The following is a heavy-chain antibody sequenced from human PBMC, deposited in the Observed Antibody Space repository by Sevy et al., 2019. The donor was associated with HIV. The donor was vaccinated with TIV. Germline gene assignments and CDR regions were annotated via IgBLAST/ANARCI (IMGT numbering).Heavy chain of an antibody. V-gene: IGHV1-18*01. CDR1: GYTFSTYR. J-gene: IGHJ4*02. CDR2: ISPHNGDT. Sequence: ASVKVSCKISGYTFSTYRITWVRQAPVQGLEWMGWISPHNGDTNYAQKLQDRITMITDTSTNTAFMELTSLRSDDTAVYYCARAYCSGGRCYSLAYWGQGTLVTVSS. CDR3: ARAYCSGGRCYSLAY. D-gene: IGHD2-15*01.